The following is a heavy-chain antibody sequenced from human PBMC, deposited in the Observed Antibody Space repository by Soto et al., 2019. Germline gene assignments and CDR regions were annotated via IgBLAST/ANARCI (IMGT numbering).Heavy chain of an antibody. Sequence: VGSLRLSCVASGFTLSLYAMSWVRQAPGKGPEWISAIRGSGGSTFYADSVKGRFTISRDDSKNTVYLQMNSLRAEDTALYYCATGSGSGYFDYWGQGTLVTVSS. D-gene: IGHD6-19*01. CDR3: ATGSGSGYFDY. CDR1: GFTLSLYA. V-gene: IGHV3-23*01. J-gene: IGHJ4*02. CDR2: IRGSGGST.